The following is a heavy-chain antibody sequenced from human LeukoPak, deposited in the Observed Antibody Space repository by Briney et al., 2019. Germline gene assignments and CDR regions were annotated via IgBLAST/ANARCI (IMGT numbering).Heavy chain of an antibody. V-gene: IGHV4-38-2*01. J-gene: IGHJ4*02. CDR1: GYSISRGYY. CDR2: IYHTGST. CDR3: ARAGWIITSGIDY. Sequence: SETLSLTCGVSGYSISRGYYWAWIRQPPGKGLEWIGTIYHTGSTYYTPSLGSRVTISVDTSKNEFSLNLNSVTAADTAVYYRARAGWIITSGIDYWGQGALVTVSS. D-gene: IGHD3-10*01.